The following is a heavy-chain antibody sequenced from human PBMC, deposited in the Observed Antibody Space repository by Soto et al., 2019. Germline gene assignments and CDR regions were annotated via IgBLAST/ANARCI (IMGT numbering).Heavy chain of an antibody. D-gene: IGHD6-19*01. CDR2: ISSSSSYI. V-gene: IGHV3-21*01. Sequence: GGSLRLSCAASGFTFSSYSMNWVRQAPGKGLEWVSSISSSSSYIYYADSVKGRFTIARDNAKNSLYLQMNSLRAEDTAVYYCARKYSSGWYACDIWGQGTMVTVSS. CDR3: ARKYSSGWYACDI. J-gene: IGHJ3*02. CDR1: GFTFSSYS.